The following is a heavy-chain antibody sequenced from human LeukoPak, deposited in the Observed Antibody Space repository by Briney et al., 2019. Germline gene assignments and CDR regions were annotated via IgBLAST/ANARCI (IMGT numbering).Heavy chain of an antibody. CDR1: GYSINNYW. V-gene: IGHV5-51*01. J-gene: IGHJ5*02. D-gene: IGHD2-15*01. CDR2: IYPADSDI. Sequence: GESLRISCKGSGYSINNYWIAWVRQMPGKGLEWMGIIYPADSDIRYSPSFQGQVTISADKSVSTAYLQWNSLKASDTAMYYCARQEYCSGASCYTWFDPWGQGTLVTVSS. CDR3: ARQEYCSGASCYTWFDP.